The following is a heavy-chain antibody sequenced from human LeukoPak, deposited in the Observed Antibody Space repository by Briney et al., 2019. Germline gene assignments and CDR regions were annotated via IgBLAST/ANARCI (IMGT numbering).Heavy chain of an antibody. CDR2: ISGSAGST. J-gene: IGHJ1*01. CDR3: AKARGSSGWYEDFQH. Sequence: GGSLRLSCAASGFTFSTFAMSWVRQAPGKGLEWVSAISGSAGSTYYVDSVKGRFTISRDNSKNTPYLQMNSLRAEDTAVYYCAKARGSSGWYEDFQHWGQGTLVTVSS. D-gene: IGHD6-19*01. CDR1: GFTFSTFA. V-gene: IGHV3-23*01.